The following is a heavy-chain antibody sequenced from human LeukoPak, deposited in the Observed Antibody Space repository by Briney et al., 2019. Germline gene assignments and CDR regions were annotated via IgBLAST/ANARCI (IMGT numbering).Heavy chain of an antibody. CDR3: ARGERAGLIPTLDY. CDR1: GGTFSSYA. D-gene: IGHD2-2*02. V-gene: IGHV1-69*13. CDR2: IIPFFGAT. J-gene: IGHJ4*02. Sequence: SVKVSCKASGGTFSSYAISWLRQAPGQGLEWVGVIIPFFGATHYAQKFQGRVTITADESTDTAYMELSSLRSEDTAVYYCARGERAGLIPTLDYWGQGTLVTVSS.